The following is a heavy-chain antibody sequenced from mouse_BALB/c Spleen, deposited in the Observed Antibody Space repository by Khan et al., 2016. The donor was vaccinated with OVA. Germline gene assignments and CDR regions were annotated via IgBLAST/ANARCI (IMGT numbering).Heavy chain of an antibody. V-gene: IGHV1-4*01. CDR2: INPSSGYT. CDR3: VRIPSPPYYFDY. J-gene: IGHJ2*01. Sequence: QVQLQQSGAELARPGASVKMSCKASGYTFTNYTMHWVKQRPGQGLEWIGYINPSSGYTNYNQNFNDKATLTTDRSSSTAYMQLSSLTSDDSAVYYCVRIPSPPYYFDYWGQGTTLTVSS. CDR1: GYTFTNYT.